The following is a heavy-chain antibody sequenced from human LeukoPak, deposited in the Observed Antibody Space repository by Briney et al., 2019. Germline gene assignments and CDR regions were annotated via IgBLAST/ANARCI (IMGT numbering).Heavy chain of an antibody. D-gene: IGHD2-15*01. CDR2: INSDGTRT. Sequence: GGSLRLSCAASGFTFSTYWMHWVRQAPGKGLVWVSRINSDGTRTTYADSVKGRFTISRDNAKNTVYLQMNNLRAEDTAVYYCVRGGPSTWSWGQGTLVTVSS. J-gene: IGHJ5*02. CDR3: VRGGPSTWS. CDR1: GFTFSTYW. V-gene: IGHV3-74*01.